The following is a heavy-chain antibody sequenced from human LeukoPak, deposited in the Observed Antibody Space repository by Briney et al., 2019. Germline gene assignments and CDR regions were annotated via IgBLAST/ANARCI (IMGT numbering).Heavy chain of an antibody. Sequence: ASVKVSCKASGYTFTSYGISWVRQAPGQGLEWMGWISAYNGNTNYAQKLQGRVTMTTDTSTSTAYMELRSLRSDDTAVYYCARERAYSSSWYYYYYYMDVWGKGTTVTVSS. V-gene: IGHV1-18*01. CDR1: GYTFTSYG. J-gene: IGHJ6*03. CDR3: ARERAYSSSWYYYYYYMDV. CDR2: ISAYNGNT. D-gene: IGHD6-13*01.